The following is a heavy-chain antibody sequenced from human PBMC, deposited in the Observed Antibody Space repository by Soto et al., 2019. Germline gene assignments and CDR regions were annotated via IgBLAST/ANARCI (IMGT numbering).Heavy chain of an antibody. CDR1: GFTFSSYS. V-gene: IGHV3-21*01. J-gene: IGHJ4*02. CDR3: ARSLDYYESSAYYVFDL. Sequence: GGSLRLSCAASGFTFSSYSMNWVRQAPGKWLEWVSSISRSSSYIYYADSVKGRFTISRDNAKNALYLQMNSLRAEDTAVYYCARSLDYYESSAYYVFDLWGQGSLVTVSS. D-gene: IGHD3-22*01. CDR2: ISRSSSYI.